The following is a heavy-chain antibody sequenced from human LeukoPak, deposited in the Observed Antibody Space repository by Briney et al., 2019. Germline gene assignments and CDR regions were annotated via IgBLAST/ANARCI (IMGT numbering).Heavy chain of an antibody. CDR3: ARIMSYDFWSARLGWFDP. J-gene: IGHJ5*02. CDR2: ISSSGSTI. V-gene: IGHV3-11*01. CDR1: GFTFSDYY. Sequence: PGGSLRLSCAASGFTFSDYYMSWIRQAPGKGLEWVSYISSSGSTIYYADSVKGRFTISRDNAKNSLYLQMNSLRAEDTAVYYCARIMSYDFWSARLGWFDPWGQGTLVTVSS. D-gene: IGHD3-3*01.